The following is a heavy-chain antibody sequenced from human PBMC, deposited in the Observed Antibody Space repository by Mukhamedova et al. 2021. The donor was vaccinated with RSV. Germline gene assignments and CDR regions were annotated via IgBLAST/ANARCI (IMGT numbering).Heavy chain of an antibody. Sequence: ATGQGLEWMGWMNPNSGNTGYAQNFQGRVTMTRNTSISTAYMELSSLRSEDTAVYYCARASSGIYNYWGQGTLVTVSS. J-gene: IGHJ4*02. D-gene: IGHD1-26*01. V-gene: IGHV1-8*01. CDR2: MNPNSGNT. CDR3: ARASSGIYNY.